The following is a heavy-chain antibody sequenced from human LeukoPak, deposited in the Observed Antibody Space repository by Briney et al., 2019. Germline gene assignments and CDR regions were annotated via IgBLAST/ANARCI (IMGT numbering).Heavy chain of an antibody. D-gene: IGHD3-10*01. CDR2: ISGSGGST. CDR1: GFTFSSYA. Sequence: PGGSLRLSCAASGFTFSSYAMSWVRQAPGKGLEWVSAISGSGGSTYYADSVKGRFAISRDNSKNTLYLQMNSLRAEDTAVYYCAKGWFGELGAFDIWGQGTMVTVSS. CDR3: AKGWFGELGAFDI. V-gene: IGHV3-23*01. J-gene: IGHJ3*02.